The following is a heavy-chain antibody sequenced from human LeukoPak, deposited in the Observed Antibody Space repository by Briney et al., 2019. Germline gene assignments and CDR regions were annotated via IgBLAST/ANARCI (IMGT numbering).Heavy chain of an antibody. Sequence: ASVKVSCKASGGTFSSYAISWVRQAPGQGLEWMGRIIPIFGAANYAQKFQGRVTITTDESTSTAYMELSSLRSEDTAVYYCARSRGGATTVDYWGQGTLVTVSS. J-gene: IGHJ4*02. CDR3: ARSRGGATTVDY. CDR2: IIPIFGAA. CDR1: GGTFSSYA. V-gene: IGHV1-69*05. D-gene: IGHD1-26*01.